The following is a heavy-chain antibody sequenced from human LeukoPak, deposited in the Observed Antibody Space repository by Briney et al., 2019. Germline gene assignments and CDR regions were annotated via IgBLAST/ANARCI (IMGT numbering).Heavy chain of an antibody. D-gene: IGHD2-15*01. CDR2: INHSGST. CDR3: ARVKVGYCSGGSCYEPYYYYMDV. J-gene: IGHJ6*03. V-gene: IGHV4-34*01. CDR1: GGSFSGYY. Sequence: PSETLSLTCAVYGGSFSGYYWSWIRQPPGKGLEWIGEINHSGSTNYNPSLKSRVTISVDTSKNQFSLKLSSVTAADTAVYYCARVKVGYCSGGSCYEPYYYYMDVWGKGTTVTVSS.